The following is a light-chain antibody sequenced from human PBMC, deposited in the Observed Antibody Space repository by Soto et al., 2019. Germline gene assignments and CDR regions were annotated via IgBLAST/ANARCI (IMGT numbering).Light chain of an antibody. V-gene: IGKV3-20*01. J-gene: IGKJ2*01. CDR1: QSVSGGS. Sequence: EIVLTQSPGTLSLSPGERATLSCRASQSVSGGSLAWYQQKPGQAPRLLLYGASNRATGIPDRFSGSGSGTDFNLTISRLEPEDFAVYSCQHYGSSPYTFGQGTKLEI. CDR3: QHYGSSPYT. CDR2: GAS.